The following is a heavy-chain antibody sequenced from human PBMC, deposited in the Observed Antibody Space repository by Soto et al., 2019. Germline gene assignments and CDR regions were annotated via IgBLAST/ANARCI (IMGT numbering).Heavy chain of an antibody. D-gene: IGHD3-3*01. CDR1: GGSISNNNW. Sequence: PSETLSLTCAVSGGSISNNNWWTWVRQPPGKGLEWIGEIYHSGDTNYNPSLKSRVTISVNKSKNQFSLRLTSVTAADTAVYYCATKPIFGSAGVDYWGQGTLVTVSS. V-gene: IGHV4-4*02. CDR3: ATKPIFGSAGVDY. CDR2: IYHSGDT. J-gene: IGHJ4*02.